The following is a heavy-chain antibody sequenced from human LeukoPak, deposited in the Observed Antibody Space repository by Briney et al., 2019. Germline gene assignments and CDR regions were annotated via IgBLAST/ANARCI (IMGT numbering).Heavy chain of an antibody. V-gene: IGHV3-7*01. CDR1: GFTFSSYW. CDR3: AREVGANTPFYYYYYYMDV. D-gene: IGHD1-26*01. J-gene: IGHJ6*03. CDR2: IKQDGSEK. Sequence: GGSLRLSCAASGFTFSSYWMSWVRQAPGKGLEWVANIKQDGSEKYYVDSVKGRFTISRDNAKNSPYLQMNSLRAEDTAVYYCAREVGANTPFYYYYYYMDVWGKGTTVTVSS.